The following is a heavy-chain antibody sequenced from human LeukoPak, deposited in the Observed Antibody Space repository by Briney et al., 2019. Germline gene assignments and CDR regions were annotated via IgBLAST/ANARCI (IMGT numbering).Heavy chain of an antibody. V-gene: IGHV3-9*01. J-gene: IGHJ6*02. Sequence: GGSLRLSYAASGFTFDDYAMHWVRQAPGKGLEWVSGISWNSGSIGYADSVKGRFTISRDNAKNSLYLQMNSLRAEDTALYYCAKDMRSWSYYYGVDVWGRGTTVTVSS. CDR2: ISWNSGSI. CDR1: GFTFDDYA. D-gene: IGHD6-13*01. CDR3: AKDMRSWSYYYGVDV.